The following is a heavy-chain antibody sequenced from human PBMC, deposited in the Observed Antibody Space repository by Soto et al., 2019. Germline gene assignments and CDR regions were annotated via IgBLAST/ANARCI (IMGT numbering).Heavy chain of an antibody. J-gene: IGHJ4*02. Sequence: ASVKVSCKASGYTFTSYGISWVRQAPGQGLEWMGWISAYNGNTNYAQKLQGRVTMTTYTSTSTAYMELRSLRSDDTAVYYCARGTYYYDSSGYLFDYWGQGTLVTVSS. CDR3: ARGTYYYDSSGYLFDY. CDR2: ISAYNGNT. D-gene: IGHD3-22*01. CDR1: GYTFTSYG. V-gene: IGHV1-18*04.